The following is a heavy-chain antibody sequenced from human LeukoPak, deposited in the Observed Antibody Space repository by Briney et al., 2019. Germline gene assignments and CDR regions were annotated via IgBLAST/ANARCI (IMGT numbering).Heavy chain of an antibody. D-gene: IGHD2-21*01. CDR2: IRYDGSNK. Sequence: PPGRSLRLSCAASGFTFSSYAIHWVRQAPGKGLEWVAFIRYDGSNKYYADSVKGRFTISRDNSKNTLYLQMNSLRAEDTAVYYCAKWSVVANPPYYYYYMDVWGKGTTVTVSS. V-gene: IGHV3-30*04. J-gene: IGHJ6*03. CDR3: AKWSVVANPPYYYYYMDV. CDR1: GFTFSSYA.